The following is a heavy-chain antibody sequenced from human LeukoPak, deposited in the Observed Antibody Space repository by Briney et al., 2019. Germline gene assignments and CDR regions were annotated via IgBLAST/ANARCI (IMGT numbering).Heavy chain of an antibody. D-gene: IGHD4-17*01. Sequence: PGGSLRLSCAASGFTFSSYAMNWVRQAPGKGLEWVSAIRGSGGSTYYADSVKGRFTISRDNSKNTLYLQMNGLRAEDTAVYYCAKARGYGDYERDYWGQGTLVTVSS. J-gene: IGHJ4*02. CDR1: GFTFSSYA. V-gene: IGHV3-23*01. CDR2: IRGSGGST. CDR3: AKARGYGDYERDY.